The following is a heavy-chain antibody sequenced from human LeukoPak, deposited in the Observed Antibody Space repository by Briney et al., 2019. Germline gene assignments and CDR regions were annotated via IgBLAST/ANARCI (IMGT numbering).Heavy chain of an antibody. CDR3: GRLRGLVAGDTLSWGPKPSYYYYGLDL. J-gene: IGHJ6*02. D-gene: IGHD2-21*01. CDR2: VSHSGST. CDR1: GGSINNHY. Sequence: SETLSLTCTVSGGSINNHYWSWIRQSPGKGLEWIGYVSHSGSTNYNPSLTSRVTISIDTSNKYFSLWLSSFTAADSAVYYCGRLRGLVAGDTLSWGPKPSYYYYGLDLWGQGTTVIVSS. V-gene: IGHV4-59*11.